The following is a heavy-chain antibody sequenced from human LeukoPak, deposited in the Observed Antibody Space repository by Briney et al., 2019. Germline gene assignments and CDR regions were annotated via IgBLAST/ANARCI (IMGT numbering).Heavy chain of an antibody. CDR1: GFTFSSYS. Sequence: GGSLRLSCAASGFTFSSYSMNWVRQAPGKGLEWVSYISSSSSTIYYADSVKGRFTISRDNAKNSLYLQMNSLRAEDTAVYYCARAKGRSSGWYLSASWFDPWGQGTLVTVSS. J-gene: IGHJ5*02. CDR3: ARAKGRSSGWYLSASWFDP. D-gene: IGHD6-19*01. V-gene: IGHV3-48*04. CDR2: ISSSSSTI.